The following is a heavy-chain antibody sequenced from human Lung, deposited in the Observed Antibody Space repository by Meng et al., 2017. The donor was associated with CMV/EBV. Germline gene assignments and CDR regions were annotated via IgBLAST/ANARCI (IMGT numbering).Heavy chain of an antibody. V-gene: IGHV4-39*01. D-gene: IGHD2-2*02. J-gene: IGHJ6*02. CDR3: IGYCSSTRCYKYYYDMDV. CDR1: GCSITSSSYY. CDR2: IYYSGST. Sequence: SETXSLXCTVSGCSITSSSYYWGWIRQPPGKGLEWIGSIYYSGSTYYNPSLKSRVTISVDTSKKQSSLKLSSVTAADTAVYYDIGYCSSTRCYKYYYDMDVWXQGTXVTVSS.